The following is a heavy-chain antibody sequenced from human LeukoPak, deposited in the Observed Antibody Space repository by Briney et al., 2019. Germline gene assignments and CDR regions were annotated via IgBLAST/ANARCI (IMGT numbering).Heavy chain of an antibody. V-gene: IGHV3-15*01. CDR3: TAGIGHSDFDY. Sequence: PGGSLRLSCAASGFTFSNAWMSWVRQAPGKGLEWVGRVKSKTNGGTTGYAAPVEGRFTISRDDSKNTYLQMNSLKSEDTAVYYCTAGIGHSDFDYWGQGTLVTVSS. J-gene: IGHJ4*02. CDR2: VKSKTNGGTT. D-gene: IGHD6-13*01. CDR1: GFTFSNAW.